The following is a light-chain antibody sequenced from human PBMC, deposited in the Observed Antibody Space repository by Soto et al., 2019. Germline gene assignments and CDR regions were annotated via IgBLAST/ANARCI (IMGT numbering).Light chain of an antibody. CDR1: QSVSSN. CDR3: QQYNNWPPLT. CDR2: GAS. Sequence: EILMTQSPATLSVSPGERATLSCRASQSVSSNLAWYQQKVGQAPKLLIYGASIRATGIPARFSGSGSGTEFTPPIISLQSADFAVYFCQQYNNWPPLTFGGGTKVEIK. V-gene: IGKV3D-15*01. J-gene: IGKJ4*01.